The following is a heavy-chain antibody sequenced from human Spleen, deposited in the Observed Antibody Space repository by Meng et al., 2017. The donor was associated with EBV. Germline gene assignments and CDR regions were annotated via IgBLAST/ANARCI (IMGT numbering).Heavy chain of an antibody. CDR3: AIGVTLVRGY. J-gene: IGHJ4*02. CDR2: INHSGST. D-gene: IGHD3-10*01. Sequence: QVQSQQWGAGLLTPSVTLSLTCAVHDGSFSAFYWNWFRQSPGKGLEWIGEINHSGSTNYNPSLKSRVTMSVDTSKNQFSLKLSSLTAADTATYYCAIGVTLVRGYWGQGTLVTVSS. CDR1: DGSFSAFY. V-gene: IGHV4-34*01.